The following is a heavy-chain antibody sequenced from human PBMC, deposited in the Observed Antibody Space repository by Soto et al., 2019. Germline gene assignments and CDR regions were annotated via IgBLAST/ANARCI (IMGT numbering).Heavy chain of an antibody. CDR2: INPITGGT. D-gene: IGHD3-22*01. Sequence: ASVKVSCKASGYTFTSYYIHWVRQAPGQGLEWMGWINPITGGTNYAPKFQGRVTMTRDTSITTAYMELSRLRSDDTAVYYCARNYYDSSDRDYLDYWGQGTPVTVSS. CDR1: GYTFTSYY. J-gene: IGHJ4*02. V-gene: IGHV1-2*02. CDR3: ARNYYDSSDRDYLDY.